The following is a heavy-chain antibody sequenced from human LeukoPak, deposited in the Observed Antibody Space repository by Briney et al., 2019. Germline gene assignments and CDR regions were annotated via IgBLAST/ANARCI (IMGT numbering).Heavy chain of an antibody. CDR3: ARGSSGWYTNYGMDV. D-gene: IGHD6-19*01. J-gene: IGHJ6*02. CDR1: GYTFTGYY. V-gene: IGHV1-2*02. CDR2: INPNSGGT. Sequence: ASVKVSCKASGYTFTGYYMHWVRQAPGQGLEWMGWINPNSGGTNYAQMFQGRVTMTRDTSISTAYMELSRLRSDDTAVYYCARGSSGWYTNYGMDVWGQGTTVTVSS.